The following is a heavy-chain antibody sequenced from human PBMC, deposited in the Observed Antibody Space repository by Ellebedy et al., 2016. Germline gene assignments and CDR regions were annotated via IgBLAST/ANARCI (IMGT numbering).Heavy chain of an antibody. V-gene: IGHV1-24*01. J-gene: IGHJ6*02. CDR3: ATAYYYDSSGYSKPKDYYYYYGMDV. D-gene: IGHD3-22*01. Sequence: ASVKVSCKVSGYTLTELSMHWVRQAPGKGLEWMGGFDPEDGETIYAQKFQGRVTMTEDTSTDTAYMELNSLKSEDTAVYYCATAYYYDSSGYSKPKDYYYYYGMDVWGQGTTVTVSS. CDR2: FDPEDGET. CDR1: GYTLTELS.